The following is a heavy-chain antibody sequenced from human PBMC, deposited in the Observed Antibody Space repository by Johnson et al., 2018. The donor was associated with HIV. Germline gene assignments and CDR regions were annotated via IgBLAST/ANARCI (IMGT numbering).Heavy chain of an antibody. D-gene: IGHD1-26*01. CDR1: GFPFRSYT. CDR2: ISYDGSNK. CDR3: AREGRLGSYLGGVAFDI. V-gene: IGHV3-30*04. Sequence: QVQLVESGGGVVQPGRSLRLSCAASGFPFRSYTVHWVRQAPGKGLEWVAVISYDGSNKYYAGSVKGRFTISRENVKNFVYLQMNSLRAEDTAVYYCAREGRLGSYLGGVAFDIWGQGTMVTVSS. J-gene: IGHJ3*02.